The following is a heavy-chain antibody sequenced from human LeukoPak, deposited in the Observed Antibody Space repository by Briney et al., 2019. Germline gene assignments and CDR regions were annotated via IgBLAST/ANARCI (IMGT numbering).Heavy chain of an antibody. CDR2: IYTSGST. D-gene: IGHD6-13*01. Sequence: SETLSLTCTVSGGSISSYYWSWIRQPAGKGLEWIGRIYTSGSTNYNPSLKSRVTMSVDSSKNQFSLKLSSVTAADTAVYYCAREQQLVRGQVFTDYWGQGTLVTVSS. CDR3: AREQQLVRGQVFTDY. J-gene: IGHJ4*02. V-gene: IGHV4-4*07. CDR1: GGSISSYY.